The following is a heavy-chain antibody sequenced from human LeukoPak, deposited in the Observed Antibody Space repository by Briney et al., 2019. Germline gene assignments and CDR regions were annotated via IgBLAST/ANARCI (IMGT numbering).Heavy chain of an antibody. CDR3: ARAMDSSSSRYQAFEY. V-gene: IGHV3-7*01. D-gene: IGHD2-2*01. CDR1: GFSFSNYW. J-gene: IGHJ4*02. CDR2: IKQDESER. Sequence: GGSLRLSCAPSGFSFSNYWMSWVRQAPGKGLEWVASIKQDESERYYVDSVKGRFTISRDSAKDSLYLQMNNLRAEDTAVYYCARAMDSSSSRYQAFEYWGQGTPVTVSS.